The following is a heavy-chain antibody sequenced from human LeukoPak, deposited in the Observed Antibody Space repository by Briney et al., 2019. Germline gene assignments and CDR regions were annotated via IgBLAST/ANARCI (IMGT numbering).Heavy chain of an antibody. CDR3: AKTMGQSSGWYPDY. J-gene: IGHJ4*02. CDR2: ISGSGGNT. CDR1: GFTFSSSA. V-gene: IGHV3-23*01. D-gene: IGHD6-19*01. Sequence: GGSLSLSCAASGFTFSSSAMSWVRQAPGEGLEWVSAISGSGGNTYYADSVKGRLTLSRDTSKNTLYLQMNNLRAEDTDVYYCAKTMGQSSGWYPDYWGQGTLVSVSS.